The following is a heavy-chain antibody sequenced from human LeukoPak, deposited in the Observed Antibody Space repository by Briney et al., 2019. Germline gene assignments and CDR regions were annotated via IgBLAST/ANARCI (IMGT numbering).Heavy chain of an antibody. J-gene: IGHJ4*02. CDR3: AKELWGLHYAD. CDR2: IGGSGGFIT. CDR1: GFTVSSNY. D-gene: IGHD3-16*01. V-gene: IGHV3-23*01. Sequence: PGGSLRLSCAASGFTVSSNYMSWVRQAPGKGLEWVSGIGGSGGFITYYADSVKGRFTVSRDNSKNTLYLQMNSLRADDTAIYYRAKELWGLHYADWGQGTLVTVSS.